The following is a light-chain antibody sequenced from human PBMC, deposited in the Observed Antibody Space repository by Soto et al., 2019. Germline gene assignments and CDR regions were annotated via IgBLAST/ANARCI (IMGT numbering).Light chain of an antibody. CDR2: LGS. J-gene: IGKJ1*01. V-gene: IGKV2-28*01. Sequence: DIVMTQSPLSLPVTPGEPASISCRSSQSLLHSNGYNYLDWYLQKPGQSPQLLIYLGSNRASGVPDRFSGSASCTDFTLKISRVEAEDVGVYYCMQALQTPWAFGQGTKVEIK. CDR1: QSLLHSNGYNY. CDR3: MQALQTPWA.